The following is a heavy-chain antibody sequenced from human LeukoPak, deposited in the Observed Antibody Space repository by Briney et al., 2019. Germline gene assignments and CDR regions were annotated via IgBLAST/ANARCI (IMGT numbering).Heavy chain of an antibody. J-gene: IGHJ6*03. CDR1: GDSISSGTYY. V-gene: IGHV4-61*02. D-gene: IGHD1-7*01. Sequence: PSETLSLTCTVSGDSISSGTYYWTWIRQPAGKGLEWIGRISRSGSTNYNPSLKRRVTISVDTSKNQFSLELRSVAAADTAVYYCARRWNYGRNYYIDAWGNGATVSVSS. CDR3: ARRWNYGRNYYIDA. CDR2: ISRSGST.